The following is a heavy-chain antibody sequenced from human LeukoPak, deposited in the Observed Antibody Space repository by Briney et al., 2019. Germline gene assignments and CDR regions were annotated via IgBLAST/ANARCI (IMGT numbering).Heavy chain of an antibody. J-gene: IGHJ4*02. D-gene: IGHD3-3*01. CDR1: GFTFISYW. CDR3: SWSGEAD. V-gene: IGHV3-7*01. CDR2: IKKDGSER. Sequence: GRSLRLSCAASGFTFISYWTTWVRRAPGKGLEWVADIKKDGSERYYVDSVKGRFTISRDNGKNSVFLQMNSLRAEDTAVYYCSWSGEADWGQGTLVTVSS.